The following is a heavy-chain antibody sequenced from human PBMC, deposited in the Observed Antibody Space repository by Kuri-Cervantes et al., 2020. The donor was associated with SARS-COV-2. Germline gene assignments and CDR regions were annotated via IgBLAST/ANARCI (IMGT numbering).Heavy chain of an antibody. CDR2: ISSSSSTI. D-gene: IGHD2-21*02. Sequence: GGSLRLSCAASGFTFSSYSMNWVRQAPGKGLEWVSYISSSSSTIYYADSVKGRFTISRDNAKNSLYLQMSSLRAEDTAVYYCARDGPLQGPGTAYWGQGTLVTVSS. J-gene: IGHJ4*02. CDR3: ARDGPLQGPGTAY. V-gene: IGHV3-48*01. CDR1: GFTFSSYS.